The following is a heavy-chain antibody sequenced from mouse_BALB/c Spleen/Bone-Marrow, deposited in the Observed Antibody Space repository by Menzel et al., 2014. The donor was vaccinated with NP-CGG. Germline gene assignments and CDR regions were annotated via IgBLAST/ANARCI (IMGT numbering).Heavy chain of an antibody. Sequence: VHLVESGPGLVQPSQSLSITCTVSGFSLTSYGLHWGRQSPGKGLEWLGVLSSGGSTDYNAAFISRLSISKDNSKSQIFFKMNSLQANNAAIYYCARNLLLQRAMNYWGQGTSVTVSS. J-gene: IGHJ4*01. D-gene: IGHD1-1*01. CDR2: LSSGGST. CDR1: GFSLTSYG. V-gene: IGHV2-2*02. CDR3: ARNLLLQRAMNY.